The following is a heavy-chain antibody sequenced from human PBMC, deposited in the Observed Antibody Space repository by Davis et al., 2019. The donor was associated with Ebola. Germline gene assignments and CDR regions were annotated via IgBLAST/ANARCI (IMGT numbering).Heavy chain of an antibody. CDR1: GFTFSSYS. CDR3: AKDTSNVWFDV. Sequence: GESLKISCAASGFTFSSYSMNWVRQAPGKGLEWVSTLGLSGDTYYADSVKGRFTISRDNSKNTLHLQMNSLRVEDTAIYYCAKDTSNVWFDVWGQGTMVTVSS. V-gene: IGHV3-23*01. CDR2: LGLSGDT. J-gene: IGHJ3*01. D-gene: IGHD6-19*01.